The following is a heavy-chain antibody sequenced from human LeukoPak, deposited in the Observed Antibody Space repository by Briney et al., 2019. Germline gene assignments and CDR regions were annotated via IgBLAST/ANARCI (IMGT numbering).Heavy chain of an antibody. D-gene: IGHD5-18*01. CDR1: GFTFSNAW. J-gene: IGHJ4*02. CDR3: TTGPAGYSYGFDY. V-gene: IGHV3-15*01. Sequence: PGGSLRLSCAVSGFTFSNAWMSWVRQAPGKGLEWVGRIKSKTDGGTTDYAAPVKGRFTISRDDSKNTLYLQMNSLKTEDTAVYYCTTGPAGYSYGFDYWGQGTLVTVSS. CDR2: IKSKTDGGTT.